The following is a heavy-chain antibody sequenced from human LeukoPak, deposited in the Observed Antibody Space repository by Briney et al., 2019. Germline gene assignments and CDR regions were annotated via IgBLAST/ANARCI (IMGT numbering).Heavy chain of an antibody. J-gene: IGHJ6*02. CDR1: GFTFSSYG. V-gene: IGHV3-30*18. CDR3: AKDRGTATYYYYGMDV. Sequence: GGSLRLSCAASGFTFSSYGMHWVRQAPGKGLEWVAVISYDGSNKYYADSVKGRFTISRDNSKDTLYLQMNSLRAEDTAVYYCAKDRGTATYYYYGMDVWGQGTTVTVSS. D-gene: IGHD1-1*01. CDR2: ISYDGSNK.